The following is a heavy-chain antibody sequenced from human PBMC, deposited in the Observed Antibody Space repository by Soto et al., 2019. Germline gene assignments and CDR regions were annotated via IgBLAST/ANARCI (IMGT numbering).Heavy chain of an antibody. J-gene: IGHJ6*02. V-gene: IGHV3-30*03. CDR3: ARDYYDSSGYYPNSYYYGLDV. CDR2: ISFDGSDE. CDR1: GFAFNKYG. D-gene: IGHD3-22*01. Sequence: QVQLVESGGGVVQPGRSLRLSCAASGFAFNKYGVHWVRQAPGEGLEWVSLISFDGSDEWYADSVKGRFTISRDNAKNSLYLQMNSLRAEDTAVYYCARDYYDSSGYYPNSYYYGLDVWAQGTTVTVSS.